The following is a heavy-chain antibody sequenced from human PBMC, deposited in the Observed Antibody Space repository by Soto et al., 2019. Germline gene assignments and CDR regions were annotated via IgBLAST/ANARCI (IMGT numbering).Heavy chain of an antibody. J-gene: IGHJ6*02. V-gene: IGHV1-8*01. CDR2: MNPNSGNT. D-gene: IGHD3-3*01. CDR3: ARGGGITIFGTGDYYYYGMDV. CDR1: GYTFTSYD. Sequence: ASVKVSCKASGYTFTSYDINWVRQATGQGLEWMGWMNPNSGNTGYAQKFQGRVTMTRNTSISTAYMELSSLRSEDTAVYYCARGGGITIFGTGDYYYYGMDVWGQGTTVTAP.